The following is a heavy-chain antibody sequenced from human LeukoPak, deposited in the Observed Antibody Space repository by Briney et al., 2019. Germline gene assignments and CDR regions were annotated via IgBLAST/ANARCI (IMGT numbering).Heavy chain of an antibody. V-gene: IGHV3-30*02. CDR2: IRYDGINK. J-gene: IGHJ4*02. CDR1: GFTFSNYG. CDR3: AKSGYNRFDY. D-gene: IGHD5-24*01. Sequence: GGSLRLSCAASGFTFSNYGMHWARQAPGKGLEWVAFIRYDGINKYYADSVRGRFTISRDNSKNTLYQQMNSQRAEDTVVYYCAKSGYNRFDYWGQGTLVTVSS.